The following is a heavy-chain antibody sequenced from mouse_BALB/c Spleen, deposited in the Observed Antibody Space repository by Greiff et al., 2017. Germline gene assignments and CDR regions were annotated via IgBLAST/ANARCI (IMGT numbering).Heavy chain of an antibody. CDR1: GYSITSGYY. J-gene: IGHJ3*01. V-gene: IGHV3-6*02. CDR2: ISYDGSN. D-gene: IGHD2-14*01. Sequence: VQLKESGPGLVKPSQSLSLTCSVTGYSITSGYYWNWIRQFPGNKLEWMGYISYDGSNNYNPSLKNRISITRDTSKNQFFLKLNSVTTEDTATYYCAREGYDRTFAYWGQGTLVTVSA. CDR3: AREGYDRTFAY.